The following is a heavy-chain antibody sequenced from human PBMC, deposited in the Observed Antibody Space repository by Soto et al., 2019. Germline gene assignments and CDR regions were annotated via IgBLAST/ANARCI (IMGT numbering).Heavy chain of an antibody. Sequence: SETLSLTCTVSGGSISSGGCYWSWNRQPPGKGLEWIGYIYYSGSTYYNPSLKSRVTISVDTSKNQFSLKLSSVTAADTAVYYCIFGVVIEGDPTDYYGMDVWGQGTTVTVSS. J-gene: IGHJ6*02. CDR3: IFGVVIEGDPTDYYGMDV. V-gene: IGHV4-30-4*01. CDR1: GGSISSGGCY. D-gene: IGHD3-3*01. CDR2: IYYSGST.